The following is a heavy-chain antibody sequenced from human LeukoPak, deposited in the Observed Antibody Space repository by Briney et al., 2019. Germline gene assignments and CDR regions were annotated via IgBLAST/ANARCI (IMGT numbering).Heavy chain of an antibody. CDR1: GFTFSSYG. J-gene: IGHJ4*02. V-gene: IGHV3-33*01. CDR2: LRYDGSNT. Sequence: PGGSLRLSCAASGFTFSSYGMHWVRQAPGKGLEWVAVLRYDGSNTYYADSVKGRFTISRDNAKNTLYLQMNSLRAEDTAVYYCTRVFSQGQQLTLGYWGQGTLVTVSS. CDR3: TRVFSQGQQLTLGY. D-gene: IGHD6-13*01.